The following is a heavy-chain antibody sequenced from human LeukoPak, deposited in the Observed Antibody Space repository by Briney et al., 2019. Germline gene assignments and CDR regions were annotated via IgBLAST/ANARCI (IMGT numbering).Heavy chain of an antibody. J-gene: IGHJ6*03. V-gene: IGHV3-23*01. CDR3: AKLPAARFYYYYMDV. CDR1: GFTFSSYA. Sequence: GGSLRLSCAASGFTFSSYAMSWVRQAPGKGLEWVSAISGSGGSTYYADSVKGRFTISRDNSKNTLYLQMNSLRAEDTAVYYCAKLPAARFYYYYMDVWGKGTTVTVSS. D-gene: IGHD2-2*01. CDR2: ISGSGGST.